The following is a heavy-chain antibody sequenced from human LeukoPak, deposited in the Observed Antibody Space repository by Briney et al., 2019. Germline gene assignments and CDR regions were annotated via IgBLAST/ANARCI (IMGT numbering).Heavy chain of an antibody. J-gene: IGHJ4*02. CDR2: INHSGST. CDR3: ARGRNYYDSSGYYGY. CDR1: GGSFSGYY. Sequence: SETLSLTCAVYGGSFSGYYWSWIRQPPGKGLEWIGEINHSGSTNYNPSLKSRVTISVDTSKNQFSPKLSSVTAADTAVYHCARGRNYYDSSGYYGYWGQGTLVTVSS. D-gene: IGHD3-22*01. V-gene: IGHV4-34*01.